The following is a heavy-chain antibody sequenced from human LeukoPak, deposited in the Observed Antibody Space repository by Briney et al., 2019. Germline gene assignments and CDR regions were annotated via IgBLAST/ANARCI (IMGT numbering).Heavy chain of an antibody. D-gene: IGHD2-2*01. CDR3: ARVCVPAAISAPAFDI. V-gene: IGHV3-48*02. CDR2: ISSSSSSI. J-gene: IGHJ3*02. CDR1: GFIFSSYS. Sequence: GGSLRLSCAASGFIFSSYSMNWVRQAPGKGLEWVAYISSSSSSIYYADSVKGRFTMSRDNAKNSLFLQMNSLRDEDTAVYYCARVCVPAAISAPAFDIWGQGTMVTVSS.